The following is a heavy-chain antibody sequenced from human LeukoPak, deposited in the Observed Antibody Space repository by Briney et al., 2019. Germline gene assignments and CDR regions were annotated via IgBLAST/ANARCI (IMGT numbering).Heavy chain of an antibody. CDR2: INHSGST. V-gene: IGHV4-34*01. J-gene: IGHJ4*02. Sequence: SETLSLTCAVYGGSFSGYYWSWIRQPPGEGLEWIGEINHSGSTNYNPSLKSRVTISVDTSKNQFSLKLSSVTAADTAVYYCARGDDYGDPPLDYWGQGTLVTVSS. D-gene: IGHD4-17*01. CDR1: GGSFSGYY. CDR3: ARGDDYGDPPLDY.